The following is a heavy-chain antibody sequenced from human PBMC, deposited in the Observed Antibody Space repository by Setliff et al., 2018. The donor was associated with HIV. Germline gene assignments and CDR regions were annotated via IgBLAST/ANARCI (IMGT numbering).Heavy chain of an antibody. CDR3: ARKFRPGHVVDV. V-gene: IGHV3-21*01. J-gene: IGHJ6*02. CDR2: MSGINANK. D-gene: IGHD3-10*01. Sequence: PGGSLRLSCAASGFTFNTYGMNWVRQAPGKGLEWVSLMSGINANKYYADSVKSRFTISRDNARSSMYLQMNSLRAEDTAIYYCARKFRPGHVVDVWGQGTTVTVSS. CDR1: GFTFNTYG.